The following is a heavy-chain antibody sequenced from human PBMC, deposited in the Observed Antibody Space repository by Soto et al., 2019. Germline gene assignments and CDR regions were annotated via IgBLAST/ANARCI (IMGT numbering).Heavy chain of an antibody. CDR1: GGSISVSY. J-gene: IGHJ4*02. CDR2: VYYTGST. CDR3: ARSVAVPGAHIDY. V-gene: IGHV4-59*01. Sequence: SETLSLTCSVSGGSISVSYWSWILQSPGKGLEWLGYVYYTGSTNYSPSLRSRVSISVDTSKNEFSLRLSSVTAADTAVYFCARSVAVPGAHIDYWGQGTQVTVS. D-gene: IGHD6-19*01.